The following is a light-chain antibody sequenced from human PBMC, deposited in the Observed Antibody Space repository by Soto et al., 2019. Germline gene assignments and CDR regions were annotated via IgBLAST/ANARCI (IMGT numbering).Light chain of an antibody. CDR1: SGHSSYA. V-gene: IGLV4-69*01. Sequence: QSVLTQSPSASASLGASVKLTCTLSSGHSSYAIAWHQQQPEKGPRYLMKLNSDGSHSKGDGIPDRSSGSSSRAERYLAISSLQSEEEADYCRQTWGTGIWVFGGGTKLTVL. J-gene: IGLJ3*02. CDR2: LNSDGSH. CDR3: QTWGTGIWV.